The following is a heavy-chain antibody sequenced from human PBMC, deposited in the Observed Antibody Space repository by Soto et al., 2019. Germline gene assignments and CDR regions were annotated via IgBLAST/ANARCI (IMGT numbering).Heavy chain of an antibody. CDR1: GGSFSTYT. J-gene: IGHJ4*02. V-gene: IGHV1-69*02. D-gene: IGHD3-3*01. Sequence: QVQVVQSGAEVKNPGSSVRVSCTPSGGSFSTYTITWVRRAPGQGLEWMGRIIPILGIANYSQKFQGRVTITADKSTSTAYMELSSLRSEDTAVYYCVLGLEFDYWGQGTLVTVSS. CDR2: IIPILGIA. CDR3: VLGLEFDY.